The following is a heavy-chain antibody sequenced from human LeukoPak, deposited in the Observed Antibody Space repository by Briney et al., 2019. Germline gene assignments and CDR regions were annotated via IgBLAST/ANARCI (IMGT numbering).Heavy chain of an antibody. CDR3: AKEHCSGGSCYPGFDY. CDR2: ISGSGGST. Sequence: GGSLRLSCAASGFTFSSYAMSWVRQAPGKGLEWVSAISGSGGSTYYADSVKGRFTISRDNSKNTLYLQMNSLRAEDTAVYYCAKEHCSGGSCYPGFDYWGQGTLVTVSS. V-gene: IGHV3-23*01. J-gene: IGHJ4*02. D-gene: IGHD2-15*01. CDR1: GFTFSSYA.